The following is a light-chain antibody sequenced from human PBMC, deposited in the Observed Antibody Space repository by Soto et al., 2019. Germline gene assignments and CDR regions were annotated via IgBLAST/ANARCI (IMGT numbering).Light chain of an antibody. Sequence: DIHMTQSPSTLSASVGDRVTITCRASQSISIWLAWYQQKPGRAPNLLIYGTSSLESGVPSRFSGSGSGTAFTLTISSLQPDDFATYYCQNYNDYSWTFGQGTKVEI. J-gene: IGKJ1*01. V-gene: IGKV1-5*03. CDR2: GTS. CDR1: QSISIW. CDR3: QNYNDYSWT.